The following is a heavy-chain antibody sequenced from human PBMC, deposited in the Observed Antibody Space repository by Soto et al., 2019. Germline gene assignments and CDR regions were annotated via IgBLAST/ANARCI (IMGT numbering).Heavy chain of an antibody. CDR1: GFSFSNYA. D-gene: IGHD5-12*01. J-gene: IGHJ5*02. Sequence: EVQLLESGGGLVQPGGSLRLSCAASGFSFSNYAMNWVRQAPGKGLEWVSSISVSGGGTYVADSVRGRFTISRDNSRNTLYLQMNSLRAEDTAVYFCARTLGSGIVATIYWFDPWGQGTLVTVSS. CDR2: ISVSGGGT. CDR3: ARTLGSGIVATIYWFDP. V-gene: IGHV3-23*01.